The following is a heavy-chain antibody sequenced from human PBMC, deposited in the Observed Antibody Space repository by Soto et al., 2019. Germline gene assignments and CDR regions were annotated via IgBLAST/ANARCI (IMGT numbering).Heavy chain of an antibody. CDR1: GGSISSYY. Sequence: PSETLSLTCTVSGGSISSYYWSWIRQPPGKGLEWIGYIYYSGSTNYNPSLKSRVTISVDTSKHQFSLKLSSVTAADTAVYYCARDPGYSSGSKGGVFDYWGQGTLVTVSS. CDR3: ARDPGYSSGSKGGVFDY. D-gene: IGHD6-19*01. CDR2: IYYSGST. J-gene: IGHJ4*02. V-gene: IGHV4-59*01.